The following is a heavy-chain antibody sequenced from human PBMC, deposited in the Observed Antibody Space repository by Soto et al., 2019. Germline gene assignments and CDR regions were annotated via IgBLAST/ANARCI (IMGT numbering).Heavy chain of an antibody. V-gene: IGHV3-73*02. CDR3: TIMDFWSGYYRWTDALDI. J-gene: IGHJ3*02. Sequence: EVQLVESGGGLVQPGGSLKLSCEASGFTFSGSAMHWVRQASGKGLEWVGRIRSKANSYATAYAASVKGRFTISRDDSKKTAYLQMNSLNNEDTAVYYCTIMDFWSGYYRWTDALDIWGQGTMVTVSS. D-gene: IGHD3-3*01. CDR1: GFTFSGSA. CDR2: IRSKANSYAT.